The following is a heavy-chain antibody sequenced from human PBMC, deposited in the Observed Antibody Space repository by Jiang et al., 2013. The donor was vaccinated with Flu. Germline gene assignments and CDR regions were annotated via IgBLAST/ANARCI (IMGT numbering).Heavy chain of an antibody. V-gene: IGHV3-13*04. D-gene: IGHD6-13*01. J-gene: IGHJ6*02. Sequence: VQLVESGGGLVQPGGGSLRLSCAASGFTFSSYDMHWVRQATGQGLEWVSTVGPAGDTYYSGSVKGRFTISRDSGKNSLYLQMSSLRAGDTAVYYCARGNVVAAELSSMDHQYGLDVWGQGTTVTVSS. CDR3: ARGNVVAAELSSMDHQYGLDV. CDR1: GFTFSSYD. CDR2: VGPAGDT.